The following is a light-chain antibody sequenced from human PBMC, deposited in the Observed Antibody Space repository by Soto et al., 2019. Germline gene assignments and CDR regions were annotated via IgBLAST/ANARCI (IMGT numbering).Light chain of an antibody. J-gene: IGKJ2*01. V-gene: IGKV3-15*01. Sequence: EIVMTQSPATLSLSPGERATLSCRASQSVSGYLAWYQQKPGQAPRLLIYDASTRDTGIPDRFSGSGSGTEFTLTISSLQSEDFAVYFCQQYNNWPRTFGQGTKLEIK. CDR1: QSVSGY. CDR3: QQYNNWPRT. CDR2: DAS.